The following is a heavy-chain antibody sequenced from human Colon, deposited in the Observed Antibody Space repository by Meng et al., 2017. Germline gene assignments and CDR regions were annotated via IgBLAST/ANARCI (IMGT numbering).Heavy chain of an antibody. CDR2: INPNNGGT. Sequence: ASVKVSCKASSYTLTDYYLHWVRQAPGQGLEWMGRINPNNGGTISAQRFQGRVTMTRDTSTSTAYIDLNSLTSDDTAVYYCARGKVGSSGWDYYFDSWGQATPVTVSS. D-gene: IGHD6-19*01. CDR1: SYTLTDYY. J-gene: IGHJ4*02. V-gene: IGHV1-2*06. CDR3: ARGKVGSSGWDYYFDS.